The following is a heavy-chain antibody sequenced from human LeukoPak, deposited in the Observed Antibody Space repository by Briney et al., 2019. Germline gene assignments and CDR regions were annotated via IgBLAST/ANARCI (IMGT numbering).Heavy chain of an antibody. CDR2: ISGSGGST. CDR3: ARGGRLGSIDY. Sequence: GGSLRLSCAASGFTFSSYAMSWVRQAPGKGLEWVSAISGSGGSTYYADSVKGRFTISRDNAKNSLYLQMNSLRAEDTAVYYCARGGRLGSIDYWGQGTLVTVSS. CDR1: GFTFSSYA. J-gene: IGHJ4*02. D-gene: IGHD3-10*01. V-gene: IGHV3-23*01.